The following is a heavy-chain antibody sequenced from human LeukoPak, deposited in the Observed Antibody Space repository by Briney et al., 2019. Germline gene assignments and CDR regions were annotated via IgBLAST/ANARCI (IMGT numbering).Heavy chain of an antibody. J-gene: IGHJ4*02. V-gene: IGHV1-69*06. CDR2: IIPIFGTA. Sequence: EASVKVSCKTSGGTFSSYAISWVRQAPGQGLEWMGGIIPIFGTANYAQKFQGRVTITADKSTSTAYMELSSLRSEDTAVYYRARARLGYSSSWYPVYDYWGQGTLVTVSS. D-gene: IGHD6-13*01. CDR1: GGTFSSYA. CDR3: ARARLGYSSSWYPVYDY.